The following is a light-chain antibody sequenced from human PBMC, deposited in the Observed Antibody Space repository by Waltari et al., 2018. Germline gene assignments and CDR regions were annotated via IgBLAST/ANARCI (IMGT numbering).Light chain of an antibody. J-gene: IGKJ5*01. CDR1: QSLLDSNGYHY. V-gene: IGKV2-28*01. CDR3: MQPLQTPRT. Sequence: DIVMTQSPLSLPVTAGEPASISCRSSQSLLDSNGYHYLDWYLQKPGQAPQLLIYLGSNRASGVPDRFSGSGSGTDFTLKISRVEAEDVGVYYCMQPLQTPRTFGQGTRLEIK. CDR2: LGS.